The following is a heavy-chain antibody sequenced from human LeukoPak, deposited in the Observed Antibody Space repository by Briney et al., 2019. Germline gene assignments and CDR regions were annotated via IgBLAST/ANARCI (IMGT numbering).Heavy chain of an antibody. CDR1: GFTFSSYG. CDR3: ATPSDSSVFYYGMDV. D-gene: IGHD6-25*01. CDR2: IWYDGSNK. J-gene: IGHJ6*02. V-gene: IGHV3-30*02. Sequence: QPGGSLRLSCAASGFTFSSYGMHWVRQAPGKGLEWVAVIWYDGSNKYYADSVKGRFTISRDNSKNTLYLQMNSLRAEDTAVYYCATPSDSSVFYYGMDVWGQGTTVTVSS.